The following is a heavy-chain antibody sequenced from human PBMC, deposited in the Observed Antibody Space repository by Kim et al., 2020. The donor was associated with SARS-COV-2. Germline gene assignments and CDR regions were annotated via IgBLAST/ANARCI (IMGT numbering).Heavy chain of an antibody. CDR1: GYSFTSYW. CDR3: ARHRMPTVVTPVYYYYYYGMDV. J-gene: IGHJ6*02. D-gene: IGHD4-17*01. V-gene: IGHV5-51*01. CDR2: IYPGDSDT. Sequence: GESLKISCKGSGYSFTSYWIGWVRQMPGKGLEWMGIIYPGDSDTRYSPSFQGQVTISADKSISTAYLQWSSLKASDTAMYYCARHRMPTVVTPVYYYYYYGMDVWGQGTTVTVSS.